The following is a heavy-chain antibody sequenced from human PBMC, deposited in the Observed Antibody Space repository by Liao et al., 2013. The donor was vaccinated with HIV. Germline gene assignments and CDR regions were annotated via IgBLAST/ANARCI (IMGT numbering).Heavy chain of an antibody. Sequence: QVQLQESGPGLVKPSQTLSLTCTVSGGSISSGTYYWSWIRQPAGKGLEWIGRIYTSGSTNYNPSLKSRVTISVDTSKNQFSLKLRSVTAADTAVYYCARAAYYYDISGYETPTLDAFDIWGQGTMVTVS. CDR3: ARAAYYYDISGYETPTLDAFDI. D-gene: IGHD3-22*01. CDR1: GGSISSGTYY. CDR2: IYTSGST. V-gene: IGHV4-61*02. J-gene: IGHJ3*02.